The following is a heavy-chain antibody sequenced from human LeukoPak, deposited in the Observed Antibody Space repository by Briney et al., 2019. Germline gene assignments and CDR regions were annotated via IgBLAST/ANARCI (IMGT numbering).Heavy chain of an antibody. CDR1: GFTFDDYA. J-gene: IGHJ4*02. CDR3: AKDRPYYDSSGYYQYYFDC. V-gene: IGHV3-9*01. Sequence: PGRSLRLSCAASGFTFDDYAMHWVRQAPGKGLEWVSGISWNSGSIGYADSVKGRFTISRDNAKNSLYLQMNSLRAEDTALYYCAKDRPYYDSSGYYQYYFDCWGQGTLVTVSS. CDR2: ISWNSGSI. D-gene: IGHD3-22*01.